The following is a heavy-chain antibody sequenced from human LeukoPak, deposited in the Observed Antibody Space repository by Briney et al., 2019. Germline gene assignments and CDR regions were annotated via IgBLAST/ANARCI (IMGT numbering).Heavy chain of an antibody. J-gene: IGHJ4*02. V-gene: IGHV1-8*01. CDR1: GYTFTSYD. Sequence: ASVKVSCKASGYTFTSYDINWVRQATGQGLEWMGLMNPNSGNTGYAQKFQGRVTMTRNTSISTAYMELSSLRSEDSAVYYCASPIADSSGYWDWGQGTLVTVSS. CDR2: MNPNSGNT. CDR3: ASPIADSSGYWD. D-gene: IGHD3-22*01.